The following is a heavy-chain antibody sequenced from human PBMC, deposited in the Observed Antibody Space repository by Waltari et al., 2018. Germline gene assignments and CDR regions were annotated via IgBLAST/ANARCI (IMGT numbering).Heavy chain of an antibody. Sequence: EVQLVQSGAEVKKPGATVKISCKASGYTFIDYFMHWVQQAPGKGLEWVGLIDPEEGETVYAEKFQGRVTKTADTSTDTSYLELSSLRSDDTAVYYCAPLPGGSGQTFDYWGQGTLLTVSS. CDR2: IDPEEGET. D-gene: IGHD3-10*01. CDR3: APLPGGSGQTFDY. J-gene: IGHJ4*02. V-gene: IGHV1-69-2*01. CDR1: GYTFIDYF.